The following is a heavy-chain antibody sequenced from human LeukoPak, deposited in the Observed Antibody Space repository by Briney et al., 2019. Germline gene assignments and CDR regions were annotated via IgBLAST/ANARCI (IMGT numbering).Heavy chain of an antibody. V-gene: IGHV4-59*01. CDR2: IYYSGST. CDR3: AREGSSGWYPHGAFDI. Sequence: SETLSLTCTVSGGSISSYYWSWIRQPPGKGLEWIGYIYYSGSTNYNPSLKSRVTISVDTSKNQFSLKLSSVTAADTAVYYCAREGSSGWYPHGAFDIWGQGTMVTVSS. D-gene: IGHD6-19*01. CDR1: GGSISSYY. J-gene: IGHJ3*02.